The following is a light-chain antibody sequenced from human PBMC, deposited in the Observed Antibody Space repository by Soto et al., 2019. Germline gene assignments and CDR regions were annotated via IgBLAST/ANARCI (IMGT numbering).Light chain of an antibody. Sequence: EIVLTQSPGTLSLSPGERATLSCRASQSVDSNFFAWYQKKPGQAPRLLMYGVYKRSTGIPDRFSGSGSGTDFTLTISRLEPEDFAVYYCQQYMSSVTFGQGTRVEIK. CDR1: QSVDSNF. CDR3: QQYMSSVT. V-gene: IGKV3-20*01. CDR2: GVY. J-gene: IGKJ1*01.